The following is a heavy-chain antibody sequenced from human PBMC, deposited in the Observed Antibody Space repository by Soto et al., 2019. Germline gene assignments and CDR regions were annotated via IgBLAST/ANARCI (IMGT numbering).Heavy chain of an antibody. J-gene: IGHJ4*02. Sequence: LRLSCAASGFTFSTSAMGWVRQAPGRGLEWLSLISAGSDRTYYANSVKGRFTVSRDNSKNTLYLQMNSLRVEDTAVYYCATQDFRGTTGTTWGQGTLVTVSS. D-gene: IGHD1-1*01. CDR3: ATQDFRGTTGTT. CDR1: GFTFSTSA. CDR2: ISAGSDRT. V-gene: IGHV3-23*01.